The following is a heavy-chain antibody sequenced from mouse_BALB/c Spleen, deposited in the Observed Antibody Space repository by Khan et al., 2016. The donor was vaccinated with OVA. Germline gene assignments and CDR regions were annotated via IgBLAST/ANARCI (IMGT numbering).Heavy chain of an antibody. J-gene: IGHJ4*01. Sequence: VQLQESGPGLVAPSQSLSITCTISGFSLTNYGVHWVRQPPGKGLEWLVVIWSDGSTTYNSALKSRLRISKDNSKRQVFLKMNSLQTDDTAMYYCARQPYYHYNIMDYWGQGTSVTVSS. CDR1: GFSLTNYG. D-gene: IGHD2-10*01. CDR2: IWSDGST. V-gene: IGHV2-6-1*01. CDR3: ARQPYYHYNIMDY.